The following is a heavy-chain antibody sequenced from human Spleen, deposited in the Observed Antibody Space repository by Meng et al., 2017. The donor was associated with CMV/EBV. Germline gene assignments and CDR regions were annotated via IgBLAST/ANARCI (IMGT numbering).Heavy chain of an antibody. V-gene: IGHV1-18*01. J-gene: IGHJ6*02. D-gene: IGHD2-2*01. CDR3: ARRDCSSTTCSDSYYYGMDV. CDR1: GYTFSIYG. CDR2: INAYNRNT. Sequence: ALVKVSCKASGYTFSIYGITWVRQAPGQGLEWMGWINAYNRNTNYAQKLQGRVTMTTDTFTSTAYMELRSLRSDDTAVYFCARRDCSSTTCSDSYYYGMDVWGQGTTVTVSS.